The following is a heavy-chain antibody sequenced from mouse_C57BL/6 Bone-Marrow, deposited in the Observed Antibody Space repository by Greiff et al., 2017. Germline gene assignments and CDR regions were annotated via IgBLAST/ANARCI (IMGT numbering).Heavy chain of an antibody. CDR2: IYPRSGNT. D-gene: IGHD1-1*01. V-gene: IGHV1-81*01. CDR1: GYTFTSYG. CDR3: ARVRVTTCCYS. Sequence: VQLQQSGAELARPGASVKMSCKASGYTFTSYGISWVKQRTGQGLEWIGEIYPRSGNTYYNEKFKGKATRTADKSSSTAYMELRSLTSEDSAVYFFARVRVTTCCYSWCQGTTLTVSS. J-gene: IGHJ2*01.